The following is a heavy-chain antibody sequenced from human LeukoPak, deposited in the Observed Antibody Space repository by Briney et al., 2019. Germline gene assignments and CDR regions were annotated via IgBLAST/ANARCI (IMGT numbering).Heavy chain of an antibody. CDR3: AGFGVVIILDY. CDR2: IYHSGST. V-gene: IGHV4-38-2*02. D-gene: IGHD3-3*01. CDR1: GYSISSGYY. J-gene: IGHJ4*02. Sequence: SETLSLTCTVSGYSISSGYYWGWIRQPPGKGLEWIGSIYHSGSTYYNPSLKSRVTISVDTSKNQFSLKLSSVTAADTAVYYCAGFGVVIILDYWGQGTLVTVSS.